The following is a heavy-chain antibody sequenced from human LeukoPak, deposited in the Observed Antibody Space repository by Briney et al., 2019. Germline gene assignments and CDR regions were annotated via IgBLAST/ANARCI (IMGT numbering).Heavy chain of an antibody. Sequence: GGSLRLSCAASGFTFSSYAMSWVRQAPGKGLEWVSAISGSGGSTYYADSVKGRFTISRDNSKNTLYLQMNSLRAEDTAVYYCAKAGVVPAAIRTTNWYFDLWGRGTLVTVSS. CDR1: GFTFSSYA. CDR3: AKAGVVPAAIRTTNWYFDL. J-gene: IGHJ2*01. CDR2: ISGSGGST. D-gene: IGHD2-2*02. V-gene: IGHV3-23*01.